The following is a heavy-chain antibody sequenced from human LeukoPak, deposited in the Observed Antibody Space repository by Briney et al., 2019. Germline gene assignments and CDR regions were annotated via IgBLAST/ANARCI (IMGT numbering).Heavy chain of an antibody. D-gene: IGHD4-17*01. V-gene: IGHV3-53*01. Sequence: GGSLRLSCAASGLTVSSNYMSWVRQAPGKGLEWVSVIYSGGSTYYADSVKGRFTISRDNSKNTLYLQMNSLRAEDTAVYCCARAMATVTPLDYWGQGTLVTVSS. J-gene: IGHJ4*02. CDR2: IYSGGST. CDR3: ARAMATVTPLDY. CDR1: GLTVSSNY.